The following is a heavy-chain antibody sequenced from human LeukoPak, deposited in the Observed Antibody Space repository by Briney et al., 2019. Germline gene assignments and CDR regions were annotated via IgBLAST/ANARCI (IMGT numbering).Heavy chain of an antibody. Sequence: GGSLRLSCAASGFTFSSYSMNWVRQAPGKGLEWVSSISSSSSYIYYADSVKGRFTISRGNAKSSLYLQMNSLRAEDTAVYYCARAPRYYFDYWGQGTLVTVSS. V-gene: IGHV3-21*01. CDR2: ISSSSSYI. CDR1: GFTFSSYS. CDR3: ARAPRYYFDY. J-gene: IGHJ4*02.